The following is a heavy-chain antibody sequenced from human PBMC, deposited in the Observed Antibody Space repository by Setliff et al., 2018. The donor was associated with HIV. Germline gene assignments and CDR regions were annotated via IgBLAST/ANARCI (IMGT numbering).Heavy chain of an antibody. V-gene: IGHV1-69*13. J-gene: IGHJ6*03. CDR1: GGTFSSYA. Sequence: VKVSCKASGGTFSSYAISWVRQAPGQGLEWMGGIIPIFGTANYAQKFQGRVTITADESTSTAYMELSSLRSEDTAVYYCARDHQWLLRGSYYYYYYMDVWGKGTTVTVSS. CDR3: ARDHQWLLRGSYYYYYYMDV. CDR2: IIPIFGTA. D-gene: IGHD5-12*01.